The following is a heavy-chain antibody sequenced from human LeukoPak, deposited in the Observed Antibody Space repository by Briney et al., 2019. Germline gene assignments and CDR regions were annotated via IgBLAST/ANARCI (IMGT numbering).Heavy chain of an antibody. V-gene: IGHV1-2*02. CDR3: ARGPMTTGDY. CDR2: INPNSGGT. D-gene: IGHD1-1*01. Sequence: ASVKVSCKASGYTFTGYYMHWVRQPPGQGLEWMGWINPNSGGTNYARKFQGRVTMTRDTSISTAYMELSRLRSDDTAVYYCARGPMTTGDYWGQGTLVTVSS. J-gene: IGHJ4*02. CDR1: GYTFTGYY.